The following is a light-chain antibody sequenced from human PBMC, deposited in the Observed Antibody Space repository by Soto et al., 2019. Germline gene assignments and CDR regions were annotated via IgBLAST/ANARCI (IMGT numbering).Light chain of an antibody. CDR2: EVN. J-gene: IGLJ1*01. CDR1: SSDVGGYNY. CDR3: SSYGGYNNVV. V-gene: IGLV2-8*01. Sequence: QSVLTQPPSASGSPGQSVTISCTGTSSDVGGYNYVSWFQQHPGKAPKLIIHEVNQRPSGVPDRFSGSKSGNTASLTVSGLQAEDEGTYYCSSYGGYNNVVFGKGTKVTVL.